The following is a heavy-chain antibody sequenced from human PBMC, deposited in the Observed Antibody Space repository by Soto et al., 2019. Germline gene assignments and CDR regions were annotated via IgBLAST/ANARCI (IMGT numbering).Heavy chain of an antibody. J-gene: IGHJ4*02. V-gene: IGHV4-59*01. CDR2: IYYSGST. CDR3: ARVYAYYFDY. D-gene: IGHD2-8*01. Sequence: PSETLSLTCTVSGGSISSYYWSWFRQPPWKGLEWIGYIYYSGSTNYNPSLKSRVTISVDTSKNQFSLKLSSVTAADTAVYYCARVYAYYFDYWGQGALVTVSS. CDR1: GGSISSYY.